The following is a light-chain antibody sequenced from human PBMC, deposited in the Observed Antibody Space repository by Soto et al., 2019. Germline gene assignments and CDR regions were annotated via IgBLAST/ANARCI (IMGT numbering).Light chain of an antibody. CDR2: DAS. V-gene: IGKV3-20*01. CDR3: QHYDSARWT. J-gene: IGKJ1*01. Sequence: EIVLTQSACTLSWSPGERATLSCRASQSISSTYLTWYHQRPGQAPRLLIYDASRRATGIPDRFSGSGSGTDFSLTISRLEPEDFAVYYCQHYDSARWTFGLGTRWIS. CDR1: QSISSTY.